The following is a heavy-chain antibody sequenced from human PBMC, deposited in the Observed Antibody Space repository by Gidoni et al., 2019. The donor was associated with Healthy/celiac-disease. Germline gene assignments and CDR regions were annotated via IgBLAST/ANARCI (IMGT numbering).Heavy chain of an antibody. J-gene: IGHJ4*02. CDR1: GSTFTGYY. CDR2: INPNSGGT. V-gene: IGHV1-2*02. CDR3: ARALTRRDENLGY. Sequence: QVQLVQSGAEVQKPGASVKVSCKASGSTFTGYYMNWVRQAPGQGLEWMGWINPNSGGTNYAQKFKGRVTMTRDTSISTAYMELSRLRSDDTAVYYCARALTRRDENLGYWGQGTLVTVSS.